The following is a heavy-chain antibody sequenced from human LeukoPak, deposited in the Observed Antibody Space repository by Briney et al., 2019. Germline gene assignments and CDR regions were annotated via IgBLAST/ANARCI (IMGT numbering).Heavy chain of an antibody. CDR1: GFIFASYN. V-gene: IGHV3-21*01. CDR2: ISSGSNYI. D-gene: IGHD3-22*01. J-gene: IGHJ4*02. Sequence: GGSLRLSCAASGFIFASYNMNWVRQAPGKGLEWVSSISSGSNYIYYADSVKGRFTISRDNAKNSLYLQMNSLRAEDTAVYYCARVDYYDSSGPYWGQGTLVTVSS. CDR3: ARVDYYDSSGPY.